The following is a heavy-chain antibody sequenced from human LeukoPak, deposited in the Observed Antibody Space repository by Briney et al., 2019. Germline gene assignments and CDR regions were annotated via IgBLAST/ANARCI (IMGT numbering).Heavy chain of an antibody. V-gene: IGHV3-11*01. Sequence: GGSLRLSCAASVFTFSDWFVSWSRQAPGAGREWVSYISNSVNTIYYAGSVKGRFTISRDNAKKTVNLQMNSLRAEDTAIYYCARGHFGLDVWGQGTTVTVSS. CDR1: VFTFSDWF. CDR3: ARGHFGLDV. J-gene: IGHJ6*02. CDR2: ISNSVNTI.